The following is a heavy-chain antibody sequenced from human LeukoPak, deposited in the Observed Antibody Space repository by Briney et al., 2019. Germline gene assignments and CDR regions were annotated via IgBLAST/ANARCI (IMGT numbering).Heavy chain of an antibody. J-gene: IGHJ6*02. V-gene: IGHV3-21*01. D-gene: IGHD6-13*01. CDR2: ISSSSSYK. CDR1: GFTFSSYS. Sequence: GGSLRLSCAASGFTFSSYSMNWVRQAPGKGLEWVSSISSSSSYKYYADSVKGRFTISRDNGKNSLYLQMNSLRAEDTAVYYCAGYSSSWYVVDYYYGMDVWGQGTTVTVS. CDR3: AGYSSSWYVVDYYYGMDV.